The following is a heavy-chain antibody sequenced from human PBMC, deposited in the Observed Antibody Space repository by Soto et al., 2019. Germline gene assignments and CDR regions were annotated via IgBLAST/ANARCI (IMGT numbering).Heavy chain of an antibody. V-gene: IGHV4-4*07. CDR1: GGSISNYY. J-gene: IGHJ4*02. D-gene: IGHD2-15*01. CDR2: NYTSGST. Sequence: SETLSLTCTVSGGSISNYYWIWIRQPAGKGLEWIGRNYTSGSTNYNPSLKSRVTLSVDTSKNQFSLKLSSVTAADTAVYYCARRGPYCSGGSCYYPLRAYYFDYWGQGTLVTVSS. CDR3: ARRGPYCSGGSCYYPLRAYYFDY.